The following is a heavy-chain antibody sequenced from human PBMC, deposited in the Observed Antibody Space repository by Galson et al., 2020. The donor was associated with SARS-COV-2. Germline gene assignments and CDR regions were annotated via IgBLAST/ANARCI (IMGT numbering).Heavy chain of an antibody. D-gene: IGHD6-6*01. CDR1: GGSSTNYH. CDR3: ASISNSSTSGDEYYYYGVGV. V-gene: IGHV4-34*01. CDR2: VKYSETT. J-gene: IGHJ6*02. Sequence: SETLSLTCAVYGGSSTNYHWSWIRQPPGKGLEWIGEVKYSETTNYKPSLRSRVIISVDTFKNQFSLRLTSVTAADTAMYYCASISNSSTSGDEYYYYGVGVWGQGTTVTVSS.